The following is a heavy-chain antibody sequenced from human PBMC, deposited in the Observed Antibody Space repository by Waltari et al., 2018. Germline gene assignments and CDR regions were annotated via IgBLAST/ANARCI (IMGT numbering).Heavy chain of an antibody. Sequence: QLQLQESGPGLVKPSETLSLTCSVSGDSISSSSYYWGWIRQPPGKGLEWIGTIYYSGTTYYNPSLKRRVTISVDTSKNQFSLKLSSVTAADTAVYYCARVVSSGWFLGGIDYWGQGTLVTVSS. CDR1: GDSISSSSYY. CDR3: ARVVSSGWFLGGIDY. CDR2: IYYSGTT. D-gene: IGHD6-19*01. V-gene: IGHV4-39*01. J-gene: IGHJ4*02.